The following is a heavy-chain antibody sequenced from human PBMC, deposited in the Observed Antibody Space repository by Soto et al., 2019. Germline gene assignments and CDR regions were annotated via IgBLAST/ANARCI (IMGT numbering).Heavy chain of an antibody. CDR3: AGDRGAYGMDV. Sequence: QVQLVQSGAEVKKPGASVKVSCKASGYTFTSYGISWVRQAPGQGLEWMGWISAYNGNTNYAQKLQGRVTMTTDTTTSTGYMELRSLRSDDQAGYYCAGDRGAYGMDVWGQGTTVTVSS. CDR2: ISAYNGNT. D-gene: IGHD3-10*01. CDR1: GYTFTSYG. V-gene: IGHV1-18*01. J-gene: IGHJ6*02.